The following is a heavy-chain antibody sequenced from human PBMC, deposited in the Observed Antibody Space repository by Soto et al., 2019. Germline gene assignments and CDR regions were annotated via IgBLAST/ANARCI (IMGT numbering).Heavy chain of an antibody. CDR3: ARLRWFEDYYYAMDV. J-gene: IGHJ6*02. D-gene: IGHD3-10*01. V-gene: IGHV1-69*01. CDR1: GGTFSSYA. CDR2: IIPIFGTA. Sequence: QVQLVQSGAEVKKPGSSVKVSCKASGGTFSSYAMSWVRQAPGQGLEWMGGIIPIFGTANYAQKFQGRVTTTADESTSTAYMELSSLRSEDTAVYYCARLRWFEDYYYAMDVWGQGTSVTVSS.